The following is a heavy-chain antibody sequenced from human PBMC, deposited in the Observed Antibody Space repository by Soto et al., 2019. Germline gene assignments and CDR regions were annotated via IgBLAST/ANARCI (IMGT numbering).Heavy chain of an antibody. CDR3: ARDGTLHDGGAYYSLC. CDR1: GGTFSKFA. J-gene: IGHJ1*01. D-gene: IGHD3-22*01. Sequence: QVQLVQSGAVLWTPGSSVKVSCKASGGTFSKFALSWVRHAPGQGLEWLGGIIPMFGKANYAQKFQGRLTITADASTSSGYRELRGLISEDTAVYYCARDGTLHDGGAYYSLCWGQGTMVTVSS. V-gene: IGHV1-69*12. CDR2: IIPMFGKA.